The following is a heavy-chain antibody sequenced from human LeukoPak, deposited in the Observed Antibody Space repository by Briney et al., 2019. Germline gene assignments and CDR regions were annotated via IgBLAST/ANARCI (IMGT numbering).Heavy chain of an antibody. Sequence: GGSLRLSSAASVFTFSHYAMHWVRQAPGKGLEWVAVISYDGALTYYADSVKGRFTISRDNSQNTLYVQMTSLRGEDTAIYYCAQEWEYFSSGWPIDHSGQGTLVTVSS. CDR2: ISYDGALT. CDR1: VFTFSHYA. V-gene: IGHV3-30*14. CDR3: AQEWEYFSSGWPIDH. D-gene: IGHD6-19*01. J-gene: IGHJ4*02.